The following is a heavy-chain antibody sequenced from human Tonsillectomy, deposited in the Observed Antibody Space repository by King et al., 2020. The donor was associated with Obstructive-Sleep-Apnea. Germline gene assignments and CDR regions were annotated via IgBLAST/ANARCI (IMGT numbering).Heavy chain of an antibody. J-gene: IGHJ4*02. CDR3: VRDEDYGGCFDL. CDR1: GFTFSHYY. V-gene: IGHV3-11*01. CDR2: ISSSGSVM. D-gene: IGHD4-23*01. Sequence: VQLVESGGGLVKPGGSLRLSCAASGFTFSHYYMSWIRQAPGKGLECISYISSSGSVMYYADSVKGRFTISRDNAKNSLYLQMNSLRVEDTAVYYCVRDEDYGGCFDLWDQGTLVTVSS.